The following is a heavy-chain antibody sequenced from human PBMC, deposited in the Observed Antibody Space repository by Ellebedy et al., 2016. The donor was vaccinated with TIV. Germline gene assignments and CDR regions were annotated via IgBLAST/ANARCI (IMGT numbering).Heavy chain of an antibody. Sequence: SETLSLXXTVSGGSISSSSYYWGWIRQPPGKGLEWIGSIYYSGSTYYNPSLKSRVTISVDTSKNQFSLKLSSVTAADTAVYYCARDWSPDYYGSGPDAFDIWGQGTMVTVSS. J-gene: IGHJ3*02. D-gene: IGHD3-10*01. CDR1: GGSISSSSYY. V-gene: IGHV4-39*07. CDR2: IYYSGST. CDR3: ARDWSPDYYGSGPDAFDI.